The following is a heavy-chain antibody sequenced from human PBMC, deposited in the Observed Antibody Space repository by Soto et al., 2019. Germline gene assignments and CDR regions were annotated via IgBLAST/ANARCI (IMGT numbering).Heavy chain of an antibody. CDR2: ISYDGSNK. CDR1: GFTFSNYD. D-gene: IGHD2-15*01. V-gene: IGHV3-30*18. Sequence: PGGSLRLSCAASGFTFSNYDMHWVRQALGKGLEWVAVISYDGSNKYYADSVRGRFTISRDNSKNTLYLQMNSLRADDTAVYYCAKAAATYYCSGGYCYNYYFDSWGQGTLVTVSS. J-gene: IGHJ4*02. CDR3: AKAAATYYCSGGYCYNYYFDS.